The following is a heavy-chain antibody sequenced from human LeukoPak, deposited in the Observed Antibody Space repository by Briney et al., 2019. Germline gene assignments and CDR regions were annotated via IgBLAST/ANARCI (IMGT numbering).Heavy chain of an antibody. Sequence: SETLSLTCTVSGDSITTNSYYWGWIRQPPGKGLDWIGTISYSGSSYYNPSLKSRVTISVDTSKNQFSLKLSSVTAADTAVYYCARQTGSGLFILPGGQGTLVTVSS. CDR3: ARQTGSGLFILP. J-gene: IGHJ4*02. V-gene: IGHV4-39*01. CDR2: ISYSGSS. CDR1: GDSITTNSYY. D-gene: IGHD3/OR15-3a*01.